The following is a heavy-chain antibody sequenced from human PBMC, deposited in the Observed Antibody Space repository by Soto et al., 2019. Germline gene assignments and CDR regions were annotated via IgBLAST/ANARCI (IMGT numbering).Heavy chain of an antibody. D-gene: IGHD3-10*01. CDR1: GFTFSDYY. CDR3: AKDGEGDYFYYMDV. J-gene: IGHJ6*03. CDR2: ISSSGSTI. V-gene: IGHV3-11*01. Sequence: GGSLRLSCAASGFTFSDYYMSWIRQTPGKGLEWVSYISSSGSTIYYADSVKGRFTIYRDNAKNSLYLQMNSLRAEDTAVYYCAKDGEGDYFYYMDVWGKGTTVTVSS.